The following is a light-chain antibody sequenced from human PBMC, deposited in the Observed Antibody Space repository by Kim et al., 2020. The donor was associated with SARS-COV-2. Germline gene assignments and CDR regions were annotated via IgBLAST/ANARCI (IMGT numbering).Light chain of an antibody. Sequence: QRITNTSTGNNANSGARYDVHWYQNRPGTAPNLLIFRNSNRPSGVPDRFSASKAGTSASLAITGLQAEDEADYYCQSYDSSLSRYVFGSGTKVTVL. V-gene: IGLV1-40*01. CDR3: QSYDSSLSRYV. J-gene: IGLJ1*01. CDR2: RNS. CDR1: NANSGARYD.